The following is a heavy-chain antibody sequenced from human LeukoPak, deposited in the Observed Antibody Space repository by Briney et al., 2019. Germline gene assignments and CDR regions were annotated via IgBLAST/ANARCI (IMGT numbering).Heavy chain of an antibody. V-gene: IGHV4-34*01. CDR3: ARGRRSYYYGSGSYYGWFDP. CDR1: GGSFSGYY. CDR2: INHSGST. D-gene: IGHD3-10*01. Sequence: KPSETLSLTCAVYGGSFSGYYWNWIRQPPGKGLEWIVEINHSGSTNYNPSLKSRVTISVDTSKNQFSLKLSAVTAAHTAVYYCARGRRSYYYGSGSYYGWFDPWGQGTLVTVSS. J-gene: IGHJ5*02.